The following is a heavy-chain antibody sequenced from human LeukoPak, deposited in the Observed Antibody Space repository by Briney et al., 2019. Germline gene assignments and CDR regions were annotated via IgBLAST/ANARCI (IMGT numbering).Heavy chain of an antibody. CDR2: IYYSGST. Sequence: SETLSLTCTVSGGSISSSSYYWGWIRQPPGKGLEWIGSIYYSGSTSYNPSHTGRVTTSKDTSKNHFSLKLISVTAADTAVYYCARKDGDGWGQGTLVTVSS. J-gene: IGHJ4*02. V-gene: IGHV4-39*07. D-gene: IGHD5-24*01. CDR1: GGSISSSSYY. CDR3: ARKDGDG.